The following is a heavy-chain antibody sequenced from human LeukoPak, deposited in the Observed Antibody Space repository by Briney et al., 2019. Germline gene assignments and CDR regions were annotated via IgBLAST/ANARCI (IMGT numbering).Heavy chain of an antibody. D-gene: IGHD1-26*01. CDR3: ARWDLVGAYFDY. CDR1: GGPISSYY. J-gene: IGHJ4*02. CDR2: IYYSGST. Sequence: PSETLSLTCAVSGGPISSYYWSWIRQPPGKGLEWIGYIYYSGSTNYNPSLKSRVTISVDTSKNQFSLKLSSVTSADTAVYYCARWDLVGAYFDYWGQGTLVTVSS. V-gene: IGHV4-59*01.